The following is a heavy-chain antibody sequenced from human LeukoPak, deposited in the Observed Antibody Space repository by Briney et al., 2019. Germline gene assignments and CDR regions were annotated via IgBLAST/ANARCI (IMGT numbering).Heavy chain of an antibody. Sequence: GGSLRLSCAVSGFTVSSSYMNWVRQAPGKGLEWVSLIFSGGGTYYADSVKGRFTISRDNSKNTLFLQMNSLRAEDTAVYYCARGGVVYPDSFDIWGRGTMVTVSS. V-gene: IGHV3-66*01. CDR2: IFSGGGT. CDR1: GFTVSSSY. J-gene: IGHJ3*02. D-gene: IGHD2-15*01. CDR3: ARGGVVYPDSFDI.